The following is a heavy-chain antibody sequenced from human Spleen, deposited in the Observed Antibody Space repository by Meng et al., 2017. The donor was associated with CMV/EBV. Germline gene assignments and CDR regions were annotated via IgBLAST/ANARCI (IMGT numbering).Heavy chain of an antibody. Sequence: KVSCKDSGYSFTTYGISWVRQAPGQGLEWMGWISAYNGYKNYAQKFQGRVTMTTDTSTNTAYMDLRSLKSDDTAVYYCARDQGVSDLWGQGTLVTVSS. J-gene: IGHJ4*02. CDR2: ISAYNGYK. CDR1: GYSFTTYG. V-gene: IGHV1-18*01. CDR3: ARDQGVSDL. D-gene: IGHD3-10*01.